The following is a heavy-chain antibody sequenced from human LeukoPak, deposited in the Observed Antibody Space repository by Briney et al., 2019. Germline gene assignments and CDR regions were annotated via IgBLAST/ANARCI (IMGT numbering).Heavy chain of an antibody. V-gene: IGHV3-23*01. Sequence: PGGSLRLSCAASGFTFSSYDMSWVRQAPGKGLKWVSGISGGGGSTYYADSVKGRFTISRDNSKNTLSLQMNGLRADDTAIYYCAKTMYYFDSSGYYYFQDWGQGTLVTVSS. CDR1: GFTFSSYD. CDR3: AKTMYYFDSSGYYYFQD. CDR2: ISGGGGST. J-gene: IGHJ1*01. D-gene: IGHD3-22*01.